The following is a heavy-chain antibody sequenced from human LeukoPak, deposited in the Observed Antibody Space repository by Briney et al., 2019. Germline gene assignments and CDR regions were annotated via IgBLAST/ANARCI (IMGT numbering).Heavy chain of an antibody. CDR2: INHSGST. D-gene: IGHD3-10*01. V-gene: IGHV4-34*01. Sequence: KPSETLSLTCAVYGGSFSGYYWSWIRQPPGKGLEWIGEINHSGSTNYNPSLKSRVTISVDTSKNQFSLKLSSVTAADTAVYYCASPGSGRDAFDIWGQGTMVTVSS. CDR3: ASPGSGRDAFDI. CDR1: GGSFSGYY. J-gene: IGHJ3*02.